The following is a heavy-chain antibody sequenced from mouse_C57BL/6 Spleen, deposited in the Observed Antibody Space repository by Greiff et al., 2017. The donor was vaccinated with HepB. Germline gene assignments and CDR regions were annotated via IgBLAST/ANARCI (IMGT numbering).Heavy chain of an antibody. Sequence: DVMLVESGEGLVKPGGSLKLSCAASGFTFSSYAMSWVRQTLEKRLEWVAYISSGGDYIYYADTVKGRFTISRDNARNTLYLQMSSLKSEDTAMYYCTRDGDYYAMDYWGQGTSVTVSS. V-gene: IGHV5-9-1*02. J-gene: IGHJ4*01. CDR3: TRDGDYYAMDY. CDR2: ISSGGDYI. D-gene: IGHD2-3*01. CDR1: GFTFSSYA.